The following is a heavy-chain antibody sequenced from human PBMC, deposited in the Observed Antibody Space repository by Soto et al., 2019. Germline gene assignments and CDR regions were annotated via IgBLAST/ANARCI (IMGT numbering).Heavy chain of an antibody. CDR2: ISYDGRHK. D-gene: IGHD2-15*01. CDR3: AKDRGVEGTTRFFDY. J-gene: IGHJ4*02. Sequence: QVQLVESGGGVVQPGRSLRLSCAASGFTFSSYGMHWVRQAPGKGLEWVAVISYDGRHKNYADSVKGRFTISRDNSKNTLYLQMNSLRAEDTAVYYCAKDRGVEGTTRFFDYWGQGTLVTVSS. V-gene: IGHV3-30*18. CDR1: GFTFSSYG.